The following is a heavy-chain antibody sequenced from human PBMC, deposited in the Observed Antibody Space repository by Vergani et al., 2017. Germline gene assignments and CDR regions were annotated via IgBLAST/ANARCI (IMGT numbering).Heavy chain of an antibody. CDR2: IYHSGST. CDR1: GYSISSGYY. CDR3: ARHGXYYDSSGSPYWFDP. V-gene: IGHV4-38-2*01. Sequence: QVQLQESGPGLVKPSETLSLTCAVSGYSISSGYYWGWIRQPPGKGLEWIGSIYHSGSTYYNPSLKSRVTISVDTSKNQFSLKLSSVTAADTAVYYCARHGXYYDSSGSPYWFDPWGQGTLVTVSS. D-gene: IGHD3-22*01. J-gene: IGHJ5*02.